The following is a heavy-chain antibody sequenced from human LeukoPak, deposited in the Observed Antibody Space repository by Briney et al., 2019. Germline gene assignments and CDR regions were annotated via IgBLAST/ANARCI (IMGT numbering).Heavy chain of an antibody. CDR2: ISSSSSYI. CDR1: GFTLRSYT. D-gene: IGHD6-13*01. CDR3: ARESSSSWYVSSGPDY. Sequence: GGSLRLSCAASGFTLRSYTMNWVRQAPGKGLEWVSSISSSSSYIHYADSVKGRFTISRDNAKNSLYLQMNSLRAEDTAVYYCARESSSSWYVSSGPDYWGQGTLVTVSS. V-gene: IGHV3-21*01. J-gene: IGHJ4*02.